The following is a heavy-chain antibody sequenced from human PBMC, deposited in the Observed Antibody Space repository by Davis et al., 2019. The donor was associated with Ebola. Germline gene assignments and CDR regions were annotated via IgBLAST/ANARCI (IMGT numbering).Heavy chain of an antibody. J-gene: IGHJ3*02. V-gene: IGHV4-59*08. D-gene: IGHD2-8*02. CDR3: ARHVTKSTGDAFDI. CDR1: GGSISSYY. Sequence: SETLSLTCTVSGGSISSYYWSWIRQPPGKGLEWIGYIYYSGSTNYNPSLKSRVILSIDTSNNHFSLNLSSATAADTAVYYCARHVTKSTGDAFDIWGQGTKVTVSS. CDR2: IYYSGST.